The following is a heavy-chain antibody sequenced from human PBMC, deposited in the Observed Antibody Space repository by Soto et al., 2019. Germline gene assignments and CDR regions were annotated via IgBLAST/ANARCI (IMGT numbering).Heavy chain of an antibody. CDR1: GGSISSSSYY. CDR3: ARHYGSGRIYGMDV. Sequence: SETLSLTCTVSGGSISSSSYYWGWIRQPPGKGLEWIGSIYYSGSTYYNPSLRSRVTISVDTSKNQFSLKLSSVTAADTAVYYCARHYGSGRIYGMDVWGQGTTVTVSS. D-gene: IGHD3-10*01. CDR2: IYYSGST. J-gene: IGHJ6*02. V-gene: IGHV4-39*01.